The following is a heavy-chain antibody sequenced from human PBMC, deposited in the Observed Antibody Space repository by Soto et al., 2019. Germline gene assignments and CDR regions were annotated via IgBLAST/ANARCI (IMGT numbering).Heavy chain of an antibody. J-gene: IGHJ4*02. V-gene: IGHV1-69*01. Sequence: QVQLVQSGAEVKKPGSSVKVSCKASGGTFSSYTITWVRQAPGQGLEWMGGITPMFGTPNYAQKFRGRVTITADESTSTAYIELSSLRSEDTAMYFCARDGTLYDSRAYYYLYWGQGTLVTVSS. CDR1: GGTFSSYT. D-gene: IGHD3-22*01. CDR2: ITPMFGTP. CDR3: ARDGTLYDSRAYYYLY.